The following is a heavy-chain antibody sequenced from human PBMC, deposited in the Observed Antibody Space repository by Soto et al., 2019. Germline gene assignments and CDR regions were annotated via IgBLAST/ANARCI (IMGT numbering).Heavy chain of an antibody. V-gene: IGHV3-23*01. D-gene: IGHD2-15*01. CDR1: GFTFSSYA. Sequence: EVQLLESGGGLVQPGESLRLSCAASGFTFSSYAMTWVRQAPGKGLEWVSSISGSGDYTYFADSVKGRFTISRDNSKDNLYLQMSSLRVEDTSIYDCAKDSRSHTQGWFDPWGQGTLVTVSS. J-gene: IGHJ5*02. CDR3: AKDSRSHTQGWFDP. CDR2: ISGSGDYT.